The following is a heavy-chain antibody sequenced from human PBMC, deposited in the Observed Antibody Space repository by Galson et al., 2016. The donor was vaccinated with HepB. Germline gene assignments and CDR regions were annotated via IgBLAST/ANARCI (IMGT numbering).Heavy chain of an antibody. J-gene: IGHJ6*02. V-gene: IGHV3-11*05. CDR3: ARDPGFRNGMDV. CDR2: ISSSHSST. Sequence: SLRLSCAASGFIFSDYYMSWIRQAPGKGLEWISYISSSHSSTKYADSVKGRFTISRDTSKNTVFLQMNSLRGEDTAVYYCARDPGFRNGMDVWGQGTTVTVS. CDR1: GFIFSDYY.